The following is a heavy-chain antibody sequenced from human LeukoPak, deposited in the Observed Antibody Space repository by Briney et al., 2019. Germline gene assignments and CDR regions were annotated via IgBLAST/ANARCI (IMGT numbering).Heavy chain of an antibody. CDR2: IYYSGST. J-gene: IGHJ4*02. CDR3: ARRRRSNSSHDY. CDR1: GGSVSSSTYY. Sequence: PSETLSLTCTVSGGSVSSSTYYWDWLRQPPGKGLEWTGTIYYSGSTYYNPSLKSRVTISVDTSKNQFSLRLSSVTAADTAVYYCARRRRSNSSHDYWGQGTLVTVSS. V-gene: IGHV4-39*01. D-gene: IGHD6-6*01.